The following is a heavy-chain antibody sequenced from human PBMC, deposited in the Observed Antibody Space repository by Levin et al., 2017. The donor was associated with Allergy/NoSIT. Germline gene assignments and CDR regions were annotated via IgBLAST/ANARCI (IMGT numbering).Heavy chain of an antibody. J-gene: IGHJ3*01. CDR1: GYSFTEYD. Sequence: ASVKVSCKASGYSFTEYDINWVRQAGGQGLEWMGWVNPNSGNTGYAQKFQGRVTMTTATSVSIAYMELRSLRSEDAAVYYCARRFSGGWDKGTFDVWGQGTMVNVSS. CDR2: VNPNSGNT. CDR3: ARRFSGGWDKGTFDV. D-gene: IGHD6-19*01. V-gene: IGHV1-8*01.